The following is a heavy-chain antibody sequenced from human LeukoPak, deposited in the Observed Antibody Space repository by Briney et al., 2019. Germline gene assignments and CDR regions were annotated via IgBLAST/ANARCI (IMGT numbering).Heavy chain of an antibody. J-gene: IGHJ6*02. Sequence: ASVKVSCKASGYTFTSYAMHWVRQAPGQRLEWMGWINAGNGNTKYSQKFQGRVTITRDTSASTAYMELSSLRSEDTAVYYCARPLYGSGSYTKYYYGMDVWGQGTTVTVSS. CDR2: INAGNGNT. V-gene: IGHV1-3*01. CDR3: ARPLYGSGSYTKYYYGMDV. CDR1: GYTFTSYA. D-gene: IGHD3-10*01.